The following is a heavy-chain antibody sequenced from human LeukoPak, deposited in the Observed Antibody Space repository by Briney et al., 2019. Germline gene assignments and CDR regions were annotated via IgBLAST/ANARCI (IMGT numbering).Heavy chain of an antibody. D-gene: IGHD1-1*01. V-gene: IGHV3-21*01. Sequence: PGGSLRLSCAASGFSFSTYGMNWVRQAPGKGLEWVSSISSSSAYIYYADSVKGRFIISRDNAENSLYLQLNSLRAEDTAVYYCARDWNYYYMDVWGKGTTVTVSS. CDR2: ISSSSAYI. J-gene: IGHJ6*03. CDR1: GFSFSTYG. CDR3: ARDWNYYYMDV.